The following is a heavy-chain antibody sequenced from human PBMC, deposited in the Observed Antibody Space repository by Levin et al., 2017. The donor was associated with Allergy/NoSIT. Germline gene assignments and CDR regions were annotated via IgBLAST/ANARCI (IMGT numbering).Heavy chain of an antibody. J-gene: IGHJ3*02. D-gene: IGHD3-10*01. Sequence: GESLKISCKASGYTFTGYYMHWVRQAPGQGLEWMGWINPNSGGTNYAQKFQGRVTMTRDTSISTAYMELSRLRSDDTAVYYCARGPTGNSFDIWGQGTMVTVSS. V-gene: IGHV1-2*02. CDR1: GYTFTGYY. CDR3: ARGPTGNSFDI. CDR2: INPNSGGT.